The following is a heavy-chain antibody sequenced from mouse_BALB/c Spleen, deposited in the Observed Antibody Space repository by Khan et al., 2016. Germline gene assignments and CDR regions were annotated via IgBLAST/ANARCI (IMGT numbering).Heavy chain of an antibody. CDR3: ARGRRYFDY. Sequence: EVQLQESGPGLVKPSQSLSLTCTVTGYSITSDYAWNWIRQFPGNKLEWMGYISYSGSTSYNPSLKSRISITRDTSKNQFFLQLNSVTTEDTATYYCARGRRYFDYWCQGTTLAVSS. CDR2: ISYSGST. CDR1: GYSITSDYA. J-gene: IGHJ2*01. V-gene: IGHV3-2*02.